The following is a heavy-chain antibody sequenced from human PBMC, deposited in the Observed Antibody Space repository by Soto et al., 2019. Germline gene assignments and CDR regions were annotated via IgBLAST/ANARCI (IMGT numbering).Heavy chain of an antibody. CDR2: INAGNDNT. V-gene: IGHV1-3*05. Sequence: QVQLVQSGAEEKKPGASVKVSCKASGYTFTSYAMHWVRQAPGQRLEWMGWINAGNDNTKYSQKFQVRVTITRDTSASTAYMELSSLRSEDTAVYYCASESYGGECDYWGQGTLVTVSS. D-gene: IGHD4-17*01. CDR3: ASESYGGECDY. CDR1: GYTFTSYA. J-gene: IGHJ4*02.